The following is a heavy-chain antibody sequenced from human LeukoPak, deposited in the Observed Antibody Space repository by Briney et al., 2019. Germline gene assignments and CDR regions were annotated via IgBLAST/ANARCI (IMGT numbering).Heavy chain of an antibody. CDR2: IYYSGST. CDR3: ARLPYGSGSYYKNDY. CDR1: GGSISSYY. V-gene: IGHV4-59*12. Sequence: SETLSLTCTVSGGSISSYYWSWIRQPPGKGLEWIGYIYYSGSTNYNPSLKSRVTISVDTSKNQFSLKLSSVTAADTAVYYCARLPYGSGSYYKNDYWGQGTLVTVSS. D-gene: IGHD3-10*01. J-gene: IGHJ4*02.